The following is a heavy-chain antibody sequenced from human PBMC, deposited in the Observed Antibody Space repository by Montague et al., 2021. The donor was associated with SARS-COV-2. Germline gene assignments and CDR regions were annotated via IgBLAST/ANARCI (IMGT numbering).Heavy chain of an antibody. CDR2: IYYSGST. D-gene: IGHD3-9*01. CDR3: ARGFDWLSHYYYYGMDD. Sequence: TLSLTCTVSGGSISSGGNYWSWIRQHPGKGLERIGYIYYSGSTYYNPSLKSRVTISVDTSKNQFSLKLSSVTAADTAVYYCARGFDWLSHYYYYGMDDWGQGTTVTVSS. CDR1: GGSISSGGNY. V-gene: IGHV4-31*03. J-gene: IGHJ6*02.